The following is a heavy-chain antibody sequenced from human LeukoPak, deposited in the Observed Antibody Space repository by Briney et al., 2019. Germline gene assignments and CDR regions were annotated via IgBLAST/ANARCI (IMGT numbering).Heavy chain of an antibody. V-gene: IGHV3-21*04. Sequence: GGSLRLSCAASGFTFSTYRMHWVRQAPGKGLEWVSSITSSSSSMSYADSVEGRFTISRDNAKSTLALQMRSLRVDDTAVYYCERDPSEYEYNRGWYRDFWGQGSQVIVSS. J-gene: IGHJ4*02. CDR3: ERDPSEYEYNRGWYRDF. CDR1: GFTFSTYR. CDR2: ITSSSSSM. D-gene: IGHD6-19*01.